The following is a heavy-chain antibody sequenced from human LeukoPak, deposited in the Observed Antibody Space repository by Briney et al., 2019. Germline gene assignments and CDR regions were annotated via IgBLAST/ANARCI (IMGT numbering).Heavy chain of an antibody. V-gene: IGHV4-4*02. CDR2: IYHSGST. CDR3: ARGGYSGYDLVDY. Sequence: SETLSLTCAVSGGSISSSNWWSWVRQPPGKGLEWIGEIYHSGSTNYNPSLKSRVTISVDKSKNQFSLKLSSVTAADTAVYYCARGGYSGYDLVDYWGQGTLVTVSS. J-gene: IGHJ4*02. CDR1: GGSISSSNW. D-gene: IGHD5-12*01.